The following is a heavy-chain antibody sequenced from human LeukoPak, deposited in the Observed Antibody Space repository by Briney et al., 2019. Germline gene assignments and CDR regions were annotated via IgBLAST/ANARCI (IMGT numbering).Heavy chain of an antibody. V-gene: IGHV3-48*01. J-gene: IGHJ5*02. D-gene: IGHD2-15*01. CDR1: GLTFSTYN. CDR3: VIELYQAYGNWFGP. CDR2: ISNVGSTL. Sequence: GGSLRLSCAASGLTFSTYNMMWVRQAPGEGLEWISFISNVGSTLYYADSVRGRFTISRDNGKNSLYLQMDGLRVEDTGVYYRVIELYQAYGNWFGPWGQGTLVTVSS.